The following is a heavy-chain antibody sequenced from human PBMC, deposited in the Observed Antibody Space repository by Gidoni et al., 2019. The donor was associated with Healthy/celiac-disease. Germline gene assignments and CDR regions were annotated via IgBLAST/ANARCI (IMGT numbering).Heavy chain of an antibody. CDR1: GGSISSYY. CDR3: ARECGSDSSSWVMRNWFDP. D-gene: IGHD6-13*01. Sequence: QVQLQESGPGLVKPSETLSLTCTVSGGSISSYYWSWIRQPPGKGLEWIGYIYYSGSTNYNPSLKSRVTISVDTSKNQFSLKLSSVTAADTAVYYCARECGSDSSSWVMRNWFDPWGQGTLVTVSS. V-gene: IGHV4-59*01. CDR2: IYYSGST. J-gene: IGHJ5*02.